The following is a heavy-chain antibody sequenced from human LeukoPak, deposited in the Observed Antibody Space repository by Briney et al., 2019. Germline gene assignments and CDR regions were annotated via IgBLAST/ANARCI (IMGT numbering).Heavy chain of an antibody. Sequence: ASVNVSCKASGYTFTSYGISWVRQAPGQGLEGMGWISAYNGNTNYAQKLQGRVTMTTDTSTSTAYMELRSLRSDDTAVYYCARASDILTGYSSFDYWGQGTLVTVSS. J-gene: IGHJ4*02. CDR3: ARASDILTGYSSFDY. V-gene: IGHV1-18*04. CDR1: GYTFTSYG. CDR2: ISAYNGNT. D-gene: IGHD3-9*01.